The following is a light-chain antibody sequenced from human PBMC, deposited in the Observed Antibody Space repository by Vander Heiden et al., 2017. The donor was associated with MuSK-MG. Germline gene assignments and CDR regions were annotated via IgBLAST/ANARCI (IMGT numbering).Light chain of an antibody. J-gene: IGLJ2*01. CDR1: SSNIGSNA. CDR3: AAWDDSLNGLV. CDR2: SNS. Sequence: QSVLTQPPSASGAPGQRVTIPCSGRSSNIGSNAVNWYQQFPGTAPNTLIYSNSHRSSGVPDRFSGSKSVTSASLAISGLQSEDEADYYCAAWDDSLNGLVFGGGTKLTAL. V-gene: IGLV1-44*01.